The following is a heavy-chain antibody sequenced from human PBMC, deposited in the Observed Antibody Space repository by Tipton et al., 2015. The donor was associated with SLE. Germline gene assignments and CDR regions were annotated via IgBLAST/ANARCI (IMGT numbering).Heavy chain of an antibody. CDR2: IYYSGST. D-gene: IGHD6-19*01. V-gene: IGHV4-39*07. CDR3: ARDPGAVAGYFDY. J-gene: IGHJ4*02. CDR1: GGSISSSSYY. Sequence: TLSLTCTVSGGSISSSSYYWGWIRQPPGKGLEWIGSIYYSGSTYHTPSLKSRVTISVDTSKNQFSLKLSSVTAADTAVYYCARDPGAVAGYFDYWGQGTLVTVSS.